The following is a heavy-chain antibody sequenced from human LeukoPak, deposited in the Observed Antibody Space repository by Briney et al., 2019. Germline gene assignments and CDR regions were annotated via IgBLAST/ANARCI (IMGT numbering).Heavy chain of an antibody. J-gene: IGHJ6*03. CDR3: ARVKRYSTSSRAGYYYMDV. CDR2: IYYSGST. V-gene: IGHV4-59*01. Sequence: KSSETLSLTCTVSGGSISSYYWSWIRQPPGKGLEWIGYIYYSGSTNYNPSLKSRVTISVDTSKNQFSLKLSSVTAADTAVYYCARVKRYSTSSRAGYYYMDVWDKGTTVTVSS. D-gene: IGHD6-6*01. CDR1: GGSISSYY.